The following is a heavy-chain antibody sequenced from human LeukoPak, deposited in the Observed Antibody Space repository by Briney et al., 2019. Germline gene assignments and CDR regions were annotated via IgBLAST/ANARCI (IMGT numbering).Heavy chain of an antibody. CDR1: GFTFSTYG. V-gene: IGHV3-66*01. CDR2: IYSGGST. Sequence: GGSLRLSCAASGFTFSTYGMSWGRQAPGKGPEWVSVIYSGGSTYYADSVKGRFTISRDNSKNTLYLQMNSLRAEDTAVYYCARDMGYWGQGTLVTVSS. CDR3: ARDMGY. D-gene: IGHD3-10*01. J-gene: IGHJ4*02.